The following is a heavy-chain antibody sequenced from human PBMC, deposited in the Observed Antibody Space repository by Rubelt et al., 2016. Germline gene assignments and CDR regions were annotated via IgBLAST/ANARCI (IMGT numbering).Heavy chain of an antibody. CDR2: INAGNGNK. D-gene: IGHD6-19*01. J-gene: IGHJ5*02. Sequence: QVQLVQSGAEVKKPGASVKVSCKASGYTFTSYAMHWVRQAPGQRLEWMGWINAGNGNKKYSQKFQGRVTITRDTSASTAYMGLSSLRSEDTAVYYCARVIWGSGWSNNWFDPWGQGTLVTVSS. V-gene: IGHV1-3*01. CDR3: ARVIWGSGWSNNWFDP. CDR1: GYTFTSYA.